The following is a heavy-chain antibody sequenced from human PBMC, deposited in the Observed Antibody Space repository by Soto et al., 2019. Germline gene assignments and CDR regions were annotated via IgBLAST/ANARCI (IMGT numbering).Heavy chain of an antibody. CDR1: GYTFISHG. CDR3: ARETSSIVVVTEYGMNV. D-gene: IGHD2-15*01. Sequence: QVQLVQSGVEVKKPGASVKVSCKASGYTFISHGISWVRQAPGQGLEWMGWISGKNGNTNYAQKLQGRVTLTTDTSTSTAYRELRSLRSDDTTVYHGARETSSIVVVTEYGMNVWGQGTTVTVSS. CDR2: ISGKNGNT. J-gene: IGHJ6*02. V-gene: IGHV1-18*04.